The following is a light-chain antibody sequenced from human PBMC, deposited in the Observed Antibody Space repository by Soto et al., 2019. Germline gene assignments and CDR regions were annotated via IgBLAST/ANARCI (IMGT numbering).Light chain of an antibody. CDR1: RSVTTF. V-gene: IGKV3-11*01. J-gene: IGKJ4*01. CDR2: DAS. CDR3: QQRTNWPLT. Sequence: EIVLTQSPAILSLSPGERATLSCRASRSVTTFLAWYQQKPGQAPRLLLYDASKRATGVPTRFSGSGSGTDFTLTISSLEPEDFAVYYCQQRTNWPLTFGGGTKVERK.